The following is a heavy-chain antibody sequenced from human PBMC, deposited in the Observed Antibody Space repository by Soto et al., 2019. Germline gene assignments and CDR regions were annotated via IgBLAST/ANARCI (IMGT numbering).Heavy chain of an antibody. V-gene: IGHV3-30*18. D-gene: IGHD3-9*01. CDR1: GFIFSSYG. J-gene: IGHJ6*02. CDR3: AKDGQGGVRYFDCLLFPRYSGRDV. Sequence: GGSRRLSCAASGFIFSSYGMHWFRQAPGTGLGWVTVISYNGINKYYADPVKGRFPISRDNSKSPRYLQMNSLRAEYTAMYYCAKDGQGGVRYFDCLLFPRYSGRDVCGQGATVTVS. CDR2: ISYNGINK.